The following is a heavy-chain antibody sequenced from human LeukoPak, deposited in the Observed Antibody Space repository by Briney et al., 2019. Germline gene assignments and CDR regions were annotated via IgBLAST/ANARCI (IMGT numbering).Heavy chain of an antibody. CDR2: FDPEDGET. J-gene: IGHJ5*02. Sequence: ASVKVSCEVSGYTLTELSMHWVRQAPGKGLEWMGGFDPEDGETIYAQKFQGRVTMTEDTSTDTAYMELSSLRSEDTAVYYCATYCGGDCSFDPWGQGTLVTVSS. V-gene: IGHV1-24*01. D-gene: IGHD2-21*02. CDR3: ATYCGGDCSFDP. CDR1: GYTLTELS.